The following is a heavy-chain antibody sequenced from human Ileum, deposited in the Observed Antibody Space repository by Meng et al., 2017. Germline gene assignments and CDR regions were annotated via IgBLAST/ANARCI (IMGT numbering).Heavy chain of an antibody. V-gene: IGHV3-23*01. Sequence: GGSLRLSCAASGFTFSSYAMSWVRQAPGKGLERVSAISGSGGSTYYADSVKGRFTISRDNSKNTLYLQMNSLRAEDTAVYYCAKLGSSSWYGADFDYLGQGTLVTVSS. J-gene: IGHJ4*02. CDR2: ISGSGGST. CDR1: GFTFSSYA. D-gene: IGHD6-13*01. CDR3: AKLGSSSWYGADFDY.